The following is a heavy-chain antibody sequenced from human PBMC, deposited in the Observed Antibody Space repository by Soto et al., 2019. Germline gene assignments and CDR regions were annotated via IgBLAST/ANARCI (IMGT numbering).Heavy chain of an antibody. CDR3: ARAPFTTSRFDC. V-gene: IGHV3-74*01. J-gene: IGHJ4*02. D-gene: IGHD2-2*01. CDR2: INSDGTTT. CDR1: GFTFSSYW. Sequence: PGGSLRLSCAASGFTFSSYWLNWVRQVPGKGLVWVSRINSDGTTTNYADSVKGRFTVSRDNAKNTLYLQMNSLRAEDTAVYYCARAPFTTSRFDCWGQGTLVTVSS.